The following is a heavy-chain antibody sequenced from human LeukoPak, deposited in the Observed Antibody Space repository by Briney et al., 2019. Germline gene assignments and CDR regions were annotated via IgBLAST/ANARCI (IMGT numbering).Heavy chain of an antibody. Sequence: SETLSLTCTVSGGSISSYYWSWIRQPPGKGLEWIGYIYYSGSTNYNSSLKSRVTISVDTSKNQFSLKLSSVTAADTAVYYCARAPDCGGDCYSDFVFDYWGQGTLVTVSS. CDR2: IYYSGST. V-gene: IGHV4-59*01. CDR1: GGSISSYY. CDR3: ARAPDCGGDCYSDFVFDY. J-gene: IGHJ4*02. D-gene: IGHD2-21*02.